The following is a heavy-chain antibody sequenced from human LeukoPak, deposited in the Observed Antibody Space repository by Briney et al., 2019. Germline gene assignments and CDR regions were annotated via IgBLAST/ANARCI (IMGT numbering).Heavy chain of an antibody. CDR3: AGVKVAGTRSFDY. CDR2: INDVGSDS. V-gene: IGHV3-74*01. Sequence: GGSLRLCCAASGFTFSAYWMHWVRQAPGKGLVWVGRINDVGSDSTYVDSVKGRFTISRDNAKNTLYLQMNNLRAEDTAVYYCAGVKVAGTRSFDYWGQGTLATVSS. D-gene: IGHD6-19*01. J-gene: IGHJ4*02. CDR1: GFTFSAYW.